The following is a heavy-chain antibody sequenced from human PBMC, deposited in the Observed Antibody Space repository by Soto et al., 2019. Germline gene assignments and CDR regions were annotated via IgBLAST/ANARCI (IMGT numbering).Heavy chain of an antibody. CDR3: ARDRDGYTHGAFDI. J-gene: IGHJ3*02. D-gene: IGHD5-12*01. V-gene: IGHV4-4*07. CDR2: IYTSGST. CDR1: GVSISSYY. Sequence: XETLSLTCTVSGVSISSYYWSCIRHAAGKGLEWIGRIYTSGSTNYNPYLKSRVTMSVDTSKNQFSLKLSSVTAADTAVCYCARDRDGYTHGAFDIWAQGTMVTVSS.